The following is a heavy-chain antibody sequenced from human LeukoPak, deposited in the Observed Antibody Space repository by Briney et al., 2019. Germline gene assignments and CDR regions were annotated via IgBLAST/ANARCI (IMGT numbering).Heavy chain of an antibody. CDR2: IWYDGSNK. CDR1: GFTFSSYG. D-gene: IGHD3-3*01. J-gene: IGHJ4*02. Sequence: GGSLRLSCAASGFTFSSYGMHWVRQAPGKGLEWVAVIWYDGSNKYYADSVKGRFTISRDNSKNTLYLQINSLRAEDTAVYYCAKDHALRPEYYFDYWGQGTLVTVSS. CDR3: AKDHALRPEYYFDY. V-gene: IGHV3-33*06.